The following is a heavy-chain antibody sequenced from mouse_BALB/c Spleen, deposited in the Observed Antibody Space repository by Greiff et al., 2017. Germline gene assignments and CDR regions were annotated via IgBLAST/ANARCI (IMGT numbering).Heavy chain of an antibody. D-gene: IGHD1-1*01. CDR2: IWSGGST. Sequence: QVQLKQSGPGLVQPSQSLSITCTVSGFSLTSYGVHWVRQSPGKGLEWLGVIWSGGSTDYNAAFISRLSISKDNSKSQVFFKMNSLQANDTAIYYCARNGNYYGSSYYAMDYWGQGTSVTVSA. CDR3: ARNGNYYGSSYYAMDY. J-gene: IGHJ4*01. CDR1: GFSLTSYG. V-gene: IGHV2-2*02.